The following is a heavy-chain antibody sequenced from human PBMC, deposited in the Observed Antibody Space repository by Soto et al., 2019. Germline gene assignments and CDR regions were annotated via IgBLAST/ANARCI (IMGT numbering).Heavy chain of an antibody. D-gene: IGHD2-15*01. J-gene: IGHJ6*04. Sequence: APVKVSCKVSGYTLTGFSMHWVRQAPGKGLEWMGGFDPEDGETIYAQKLQGRVTMTEDTSTDTAYMELSSLRSEDTAVYYCATGYCSGGSCPVSMDVWGKGTTVTVSS. CDR1: GYTLTGFS. V-gene: IGHV1-24*01. CDR2: FDPEDGET. CDR3: ATGYCSGGSCPVSMDV.